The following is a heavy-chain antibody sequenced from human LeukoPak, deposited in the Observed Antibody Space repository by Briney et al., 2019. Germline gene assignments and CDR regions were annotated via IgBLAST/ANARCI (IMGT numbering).Heavy chain of an antibody. CDR3: ARETSQKGAHYMDV. D-gene: IGHD3-16*01. V-gene: IGHV3-30*04. J-gene: IGHJ6*03. CDR2: ISYDGSNK. Sequence: PGRSLRLSCAASGFTFSSYAMHWVRQAPGKGLEWVAVISYDGSNKYYADSVKGRFTISRDNSKNTLYLQMNSLRAEDTAVYYCARETSQKGAHYMDVWGKGTTVTISS. CDR1: GFTFSSYA.